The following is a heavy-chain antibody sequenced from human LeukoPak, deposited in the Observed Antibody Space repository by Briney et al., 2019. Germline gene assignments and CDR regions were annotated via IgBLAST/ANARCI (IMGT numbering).Heavy chain of an antibody. J-gene: IGHJ5*02. Sequence: ASVKVSCKASGYTFTSYDINWVRQATGQGLEWMGWMNPNSGNTGYAQKFQGRVTMTRNTSISTAYMELSSPRSEDTAVYYCARGSWSNYGGNWFDPWGQGTLVTVSS. CDR2: MNPNSGNT. CDR3: ARGSWSNYGGNWFDP. CDR1: GYTFTSYD. D-gene: IGHD4-11*01. V-gene: IGHV1-8*01.